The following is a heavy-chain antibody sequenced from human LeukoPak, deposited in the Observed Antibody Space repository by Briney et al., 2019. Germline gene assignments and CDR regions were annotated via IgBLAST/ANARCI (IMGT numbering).Heavy chain of an antibody. V-gene: IGHV1-8*03. D-gene: IGHD3-9*01. CDR1: GYTFTSYD. CDR2: MNPNSGNT. Sequence: ASVKVSCKASGYTFTSYDINWVRQATGRGLEWMGWMNPNSGNTGYAQKFQGRVTITRNTSISTAYMELSSLRSEDTAVYYCASGVYDILTGYYEAWFDPWGQGTLVTVSS. J-gene: IGHJ5*02. CDR3: ASGVYDILTGYYEAWFDP.